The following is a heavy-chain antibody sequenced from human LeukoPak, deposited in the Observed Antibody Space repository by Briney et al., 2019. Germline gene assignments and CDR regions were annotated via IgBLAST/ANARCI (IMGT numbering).Heavy chain of an antibody. CDR1: GFTFRTYG. V-gene: IGHV3-33*01. Sequence: GGSLRLSCAASGFTFRTYGMHWVRQAPGKGLEWVAVIWYDGSEKYHADSVKGRFTISRDNSKNMLYLQMNSLRAEDTAVYYCATSADSSGNDWGQGTLVTVSS. J-gene: IGHJ4*02. CDR2: IWYDGSEK. D-gene: IGHD3-22*01. CDR3: ATSADSSGND.